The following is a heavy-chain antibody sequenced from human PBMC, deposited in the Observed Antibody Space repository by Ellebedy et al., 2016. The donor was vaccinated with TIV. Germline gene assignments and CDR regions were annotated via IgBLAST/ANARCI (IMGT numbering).Heavy chain of an antibody. CDR2: ITHSGST. Sequence: MPSETLSLTFAVYGGSFSGYYWSWIRQPPGKGLEWIGEITHSGSTNYTPSLKSRVTISVDTSKNQFSLKLSSVTAADTAVYYCARTYSSGWATGLYFDYWGQGTLVTVSS. J-gene: IGHJ4*02. CDR3: ARTYSSGWATGLYFDY. CDR1: GGSFSGYY. D-gene: IGHD6-19*01. V-gene: IGHV4-34*01.